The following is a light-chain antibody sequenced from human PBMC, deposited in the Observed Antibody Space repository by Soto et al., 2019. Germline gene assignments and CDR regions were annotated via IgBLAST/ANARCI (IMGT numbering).Light chain of an antibody. V-gene: IGKV3-15*01. Sequence: EIVMTQSPATLSVSPGENATLSCRASQSVTTNMAWYQQKPGQAPRLLIYGASTRATGIPARFSGSGSGTDFTLTISRLEPEDFAVYYCQQYGSSGTFGQGTKVDIK. J-gene: IGKJ1*01. CDR3: QQYGSSGT. CDR1: QSVTTN. CDR2: GAS.